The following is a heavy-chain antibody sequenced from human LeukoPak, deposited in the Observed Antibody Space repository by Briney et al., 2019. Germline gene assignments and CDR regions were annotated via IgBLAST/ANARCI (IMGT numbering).Heavy chain of an antibody. V-gene: IGHV4-4*02. Sequence: PSETQSLTCAVSGGSISSSNWWSWVRQPPGKGLEWIGEIYHSGSTNYNPSLKSRVTISVDTSKNQFSLKLSSVTAADTAVYYCARAGYSSSWYLGFDYWGQGTLVTVSS. CDR1: GGSISSSNW. D-gene: IGHD6-13*01. CDR3: ARAGYSSSWYLGFDY. CDR2: IYHSGST. J-gene: IGHJ4*02.